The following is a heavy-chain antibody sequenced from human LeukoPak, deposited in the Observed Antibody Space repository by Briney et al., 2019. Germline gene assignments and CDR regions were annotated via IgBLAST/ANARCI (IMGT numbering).Heavy chain of an antibody. J-gene: IGHJ4*02. CDR1: GFSFRSYW. Sequence: PGGSQRLSCAASGFSFRSYWMHWVRQAPGKGMGWVSSISYDGGNTNYADSVKGRFTISRDNADNTLYLQMNSLTVEDTAVYYCARAYYFIRGYYVGYWGQGSLVAVSA. D-gene: IGHD3-3*01. CDR2: ISYDGGNT. V-gene: IGHV3-74*01. CDR3: ARAYYFIRGYYVGY.